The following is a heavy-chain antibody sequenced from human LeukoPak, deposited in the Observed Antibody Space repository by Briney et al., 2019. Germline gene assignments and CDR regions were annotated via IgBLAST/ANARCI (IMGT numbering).Heavy chain of an antibody. CDR1: GGSISSYY. CDR2: IYYSGST. J-gene: IGHJ5*02. V-gene: IGHV4-59*12. D-gene: IGHD2-15*01. CDR3: ARVKGSWFDP. Sequence: SETLSLTCTVSGGSISSYYWSWIRQPPGKGLEWIGYIYYSGSTYYNPSLKSRVTISVDTSKNQFSLKLSSVTAADTAVYYCARVKGSWFDPWGQGTLVTVSS.